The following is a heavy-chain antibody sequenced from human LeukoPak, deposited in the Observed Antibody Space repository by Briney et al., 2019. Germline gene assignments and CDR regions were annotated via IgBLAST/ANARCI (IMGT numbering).Heavy chain of an antibody. CDR1: GFTISSNY. CDR3: ARDRGPGWFDP. Sequence: AGSLRLSCAASGFTISSNYVSWVRQPPGKGLEWVSVIYSTGTTFYADSLKGRFTISRDTSKNPVYLQMNSLRPEATAVYYCARDRGPGWFDPWGQGTLVTVSS. V-gene: IGHV3-66*03. CDR2: IYSTGTT. J-gene: IGHJ5*02. D-gene: IGHD2-2*01.